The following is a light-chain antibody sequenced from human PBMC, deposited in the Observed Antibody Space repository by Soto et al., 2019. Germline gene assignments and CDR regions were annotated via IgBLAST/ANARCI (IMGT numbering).Light chain of an antibody. CDR3: LQHNPHPRT. CDR1: QAIRND. CDR2: AAS. V-gene: IGKV1-17*01. Sequence: DIQMTQSPSSLSAAVVDRVTITCRARQAIRNDLGWYQQKPAKAPKRLIYAASNLQSGVPSRLSRSGSGPDFTLTLSSLQPQDSATYYCLQHNPHPRTFGQGTQV. J-gene: IGKJ1*01.